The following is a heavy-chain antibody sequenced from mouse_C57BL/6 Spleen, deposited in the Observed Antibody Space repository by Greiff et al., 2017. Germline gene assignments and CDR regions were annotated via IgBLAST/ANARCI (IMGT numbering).Heavy chain of an antibody. CDR2: IWSGGST. V-gene: IGHV2-2*01. J-gene: IGHJ1*03. CDR3: ARMGLPHWYFDV. D-gene: IGHD2-4*01. Sequence: VQLQQSGPGLVQPSPSLSITCTVSGFSLTSYGVHWVRQSPGKGLEWLGVIWSGGSTDYNAAFISRLSISKDNSKSQVFFKMNSLQADDTAIYYCARMGLPHWYFDVWGTGTTVTVSS. CDR1: GFSLTSYG.